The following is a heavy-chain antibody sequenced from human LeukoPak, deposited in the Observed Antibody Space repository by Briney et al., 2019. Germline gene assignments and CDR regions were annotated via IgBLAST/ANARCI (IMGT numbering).Heavy chain of an antibody. D-gene: IGHD3-10*01. CDR1: GFTFSSYN. CDR2: ISRTSSYI. Sequence: PGGSLRLSCAASGFTFSSYNMNWVRQAPGKGLEWVSSISRTSSYIDYADSVKGRFTISRDNAKNSLYLQMSSLRAEDTSVYYCAVQIGGSVYWGQGTLVTVSS. CDR3: AVQIGGSVY. V-gene: IGHV3-21*01. J-gene: IGHJ4*02.